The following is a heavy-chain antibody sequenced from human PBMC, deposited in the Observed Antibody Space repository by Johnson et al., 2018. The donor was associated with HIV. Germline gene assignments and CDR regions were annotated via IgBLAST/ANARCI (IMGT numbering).Heavy chain of an antibody. Sequence: HVQLVESGGGLVQPGRSLRLSCAASGFTFDDYAMHWVRQGPGKGLEWLAVVSHDGSNEYYADSVKGRCTVSRDNTKNTLYLQMNSLRPEDTAVYYCVKERQLVRSFDIWGQGTMVAVSS. V-gene: IGHV3-30*18. D-gene: IGHD6-6*01. J-gene: IGHJ3*02. CDR1: GFTFDDYA. CDR3: VKERQLVRSFDI. CDR2: VSHDGSNE.